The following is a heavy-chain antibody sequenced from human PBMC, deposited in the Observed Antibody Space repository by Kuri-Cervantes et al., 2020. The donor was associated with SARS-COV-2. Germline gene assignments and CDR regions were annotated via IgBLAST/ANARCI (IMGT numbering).Heavy chain of an antibody. CDR3: ASRILKRPLPPKTTVTVPGMDV. Sequence: SVKVSCKASGDTFTSYAINWVRQAPGQGLEWMGGIIPIFGTANYAQKFQVRVTITADKSTSTAYMELSSLRSEDTAVYYCASRILKRPLPPKTTVTVPGMDVWGQGTTVTISS. J-gene: IGHJ6*02. D-gene: IGHD4-11*01. CDR1: GDTFTSYA. V-gene: IGHV1-69*06. CDR2: IIPIFGTA.